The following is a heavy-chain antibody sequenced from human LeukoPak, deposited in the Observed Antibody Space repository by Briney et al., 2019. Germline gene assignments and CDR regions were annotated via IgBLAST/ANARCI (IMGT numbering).Heavy chain of an antibody. Sequence: SETLSLTCAVSGGSISSGGYSWSWIRQPPGKGLEWIGEINHSGSTNYNPSLKSRVTISVDTSKNQFSLKLSSVTAADTAVYYCASGSTLGYCSSTSCRRPNDYWGQGTLVTVSS. V-gene: IGHV4-34*01. CDR1: GGSISSGGYS. J-gene: IGHJ4*02. CDR3: ASGSTLGYCSSTSCRRPNDY. CDR2: INHSGST. D-gene: IGHD2-2*01.